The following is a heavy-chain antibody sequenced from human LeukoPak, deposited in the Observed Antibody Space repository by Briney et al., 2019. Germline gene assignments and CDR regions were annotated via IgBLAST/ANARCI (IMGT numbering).Heavy chain of an antibody. Sequence: ASVKVSCKASGYTFTSYAMHWVRQAPGQRLEGMGWINAGNGNTKYSQKFQGRVTITRDTSASTAYMELSSLRSEDTAVYYCARGQYCRGGSCYVGWFDPWRQGTLVPVSS. J-gene: IGHJ5*02. D-gene: IGHD2-15*01. CDR3: ARGQYCRGGSCYVGWFDP. CDR2: INAGNGNT. V-gene: IGHV1-3*01. CDR1: GYTFTSYA.